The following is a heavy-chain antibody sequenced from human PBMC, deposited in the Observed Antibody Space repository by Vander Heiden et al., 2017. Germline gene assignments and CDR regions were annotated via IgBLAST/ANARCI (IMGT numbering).Heavy chain of an antibody. J-gene: IGHJ4*02. D-gene: IGHD6-6*01. Sequence: EVPLLESGGGLVQPGGSLRPSCAASGFPFTIYAMSWVRQAPGKGLEWVSAISCSGGSTYYADSVKGRFTISRDNSKNTLYLQMNSLRAEDTAVYYCAKEVKSSSSFDYWGQGTLVTVSS. CDR2: ISCSGGST. CDR3: AKEVKSSSSFDY. V-gene: IGHV3-23*01. CDR1: GFPFTIYA.